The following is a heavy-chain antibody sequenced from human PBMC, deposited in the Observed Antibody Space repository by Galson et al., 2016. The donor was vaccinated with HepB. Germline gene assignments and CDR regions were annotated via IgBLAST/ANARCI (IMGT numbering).Heavy chain of an antibody. CDR2: VYESGDT. CDR1: GGSINNNNW. CDR3: ARGVARNADAFDI. V-gene: IGHV4-4*02. D-gene: IGHD5-12*01. Sequence: SETLSLTCAVSGGSINNNNWWIWVRQPPGKGLQWIGEVYESGDTHYDPSLKSRVTMSLDKSKNHFSLQLNSVTPEDTAVYYCARGVARNADAFDIWGQGTMVTVSS. J-gene: IGHJ3*02.